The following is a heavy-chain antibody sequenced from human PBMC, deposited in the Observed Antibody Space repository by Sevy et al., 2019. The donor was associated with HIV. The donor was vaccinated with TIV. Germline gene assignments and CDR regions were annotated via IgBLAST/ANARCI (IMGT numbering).Heavy chain of an antibody. D-gene: IGHD1-26*01. CDR1: GYTFTNYF. J-gene: IGHJ4*02. CDR2: IGPSDGVT. Sequence: ASVKVSCKASGYTFTNYFIHWVRQAPGQGLEWMGIIGPSDGVTSYPQKFQGRVTMTRDTSTRTVYMELSSLRSEDTAMYYCASERAWAHDYWGQGTPVTVSS. V-gene: IGHV1-46*01. CDR3: ASERAWAHDY.